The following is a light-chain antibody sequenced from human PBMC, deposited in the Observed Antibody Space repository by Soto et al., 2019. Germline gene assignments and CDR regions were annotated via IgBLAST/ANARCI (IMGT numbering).Light chain of an antibody. Sequence: VVMTQSPRTLSLSPGERATLSCRASQNIKNNYVGWYQQKPGQAPTLLIYGASARATGVPDRFSGSGSGTDFTLTISSLEPEDSAVYYCQQRHMWPITFGQGTRLEIK. CDR1: QNIKNNY. CDR3: QQRHMWPIT. V-gene: IGKV3D-20*02. J-gene: IGKJ5*01. CDR2: GAS.